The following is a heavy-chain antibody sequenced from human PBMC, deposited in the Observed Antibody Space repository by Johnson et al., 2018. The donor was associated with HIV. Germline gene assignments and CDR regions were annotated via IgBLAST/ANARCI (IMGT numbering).Heavy chain of an antibody. V-gene: IGHV3-30-3*01. D-gene: IGHD6-19*01. Sequence: QEQLVESGGGVVQPGRSLRLSCAASGFTFSSYAMHWVRQAPGKGLEWVAVISYDGSNKYYADSVKGRFTISRDNSKNTMYLQVNSLRAEDTAVYYCAKDQGQWLVDAFDIWGQGTMVTVSS. J-gene: IGHJ3*02. CDR2: ISYDGSNK. CDR1: GFTFSSYA. CDR3: AKDQGQWLVDAFDI.